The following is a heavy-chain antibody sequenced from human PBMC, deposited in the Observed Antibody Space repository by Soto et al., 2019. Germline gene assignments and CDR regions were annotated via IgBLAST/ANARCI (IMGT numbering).Heavy chain of an antibody. V-gene: IGHV1-2*02. J-gene: IGHJ5*02. CDR3: ARHLFPAEINWNDAYNYFDP. Sequence: ASVKVSCKTSGYTFTGHIINWLRQAPGQGLEWLGWINPKSGDTLYAQKFQGRVTMTRDTSISTVYMDLTRLTSDDTAVYYCARHLFPAEINWNDAYNYFDPWGQGTRVTV. CDR2: INPKSGDT. CDR1: GYTFTGHI. D-gene: IGHD1-1*01.